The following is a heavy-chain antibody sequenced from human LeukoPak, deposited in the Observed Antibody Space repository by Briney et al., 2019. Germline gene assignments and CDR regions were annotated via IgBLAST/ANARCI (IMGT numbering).Heavy chain of an antibody. CDR3: ARGRSGQQLDETPTFDY. Sequence: ASVKVSCKASGGTFSSYAISWVRQAPGQGLEWMGGIIPIFGTANYAQKFQGRVTITADESTSTAYMELSSLRSEDTAVYYCARGRSGQQLDETPTFDYWGQGILVTVSS. D-gene: IGHD6-13*01. CDR1: GGTFSSYA. J-gene: IGHJ4*02. CDR2: IIPIFGTA. V-gene: IGHV1-69*13.